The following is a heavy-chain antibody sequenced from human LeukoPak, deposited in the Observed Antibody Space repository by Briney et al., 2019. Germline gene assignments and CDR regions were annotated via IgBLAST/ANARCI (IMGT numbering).Heavy chain of an antibody. V-gene: IGHV1-18*01. Sequence: ASVKVSCKASGYTFTSYGISWVRQAPGQGLEWMGWISAYNGNTNYAQKLQGRVTMTTDTSTSTAYIELRSLRYDDTAEYSCASGYARVRGVQGGYWGQGILVTVSS. D-gene: IGHD3-10*01. J-gene: IGHJ4*02. CDR2: ISAYNGNT. CDR3: ASGYARVRGVQGGY. CDR1: GYTFTSYG.